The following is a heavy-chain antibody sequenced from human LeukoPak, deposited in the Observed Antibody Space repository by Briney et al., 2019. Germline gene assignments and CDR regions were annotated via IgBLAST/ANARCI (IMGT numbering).Heavy chain of an antibody. D-gene: IGHD3-22*01. V-gene: IGHV3-23*01. Sequence: GGSLRLSCAASGFTFSSYTMSWVRQAPGMGLECVSAISGSGISTYYADSGKGPFTISRDNSKNTLFLQMNSLRAEDTAIYYCAKDYYDSSGYYLDYWGQGTLVTVSS. CDR1: GFTFSSYT. J-gene: IGHJ4*02. CDR3: AKDYYDSSGYYLDY. CDR2: ISGSGIST.